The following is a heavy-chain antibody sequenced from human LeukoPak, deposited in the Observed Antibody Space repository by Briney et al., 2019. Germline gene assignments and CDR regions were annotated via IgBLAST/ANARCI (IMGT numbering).Heavy chain of an antibody. V-gene: IGHV4-34*01. D-gene: IGHD3-3*01. J-gene: IGHJ5*02. Sequence: SETLSLTCAVYGGSFSGYYWGWIRQPPGKGLEWIGEINHSGSTNYNPSLKSRVTISVDTPKNQFSLKLSSVPAADTAVYYCARGRGYYEFWSSLTWFDPWGQGTLVTVSA. CDR2: INHSGST. CDR3: ARGRGYYEFWSSLTWFDP. CDR1: GGSFSGYY.